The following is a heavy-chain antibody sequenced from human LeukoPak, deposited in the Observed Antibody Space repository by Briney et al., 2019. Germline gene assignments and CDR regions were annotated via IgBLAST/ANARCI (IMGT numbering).Heavy chain of an antibody. CDR1: GFTFSSYA. CDR3: ARDFGGRGWYDY. J-gene: IGHJ4*02. Sequence: GGSLRLSCAASGFTFSSYAMSWVRQAPGKGLEWVSVIYSGGSTYYADSVKGRFTISRDNSKNTLYLQMNSLRAEDTAVYYCARDFGGRGWYDYWGQGTLVTVSS. V-gene: IGHV3-66*01. CDR2: IYSGGST. D-gene: IGHD6-19*01.